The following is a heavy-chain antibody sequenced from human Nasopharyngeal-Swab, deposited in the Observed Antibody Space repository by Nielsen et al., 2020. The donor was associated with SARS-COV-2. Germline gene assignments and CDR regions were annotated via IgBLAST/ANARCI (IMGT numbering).Heavy chain of an antibody. CDR3: ARGGPLGFDY. J-gene: IGHJ4*02. V-gene: IGHV4-34*01. CDR1: GGSFSGYY. Sequence: SETLSLTCAVYGGSFSGYYWSWIRQPPGKGLEWIGEINHSGSTNYNPSLKSRVTISVDTSKNQFSLKLSSVTAADTAVYYCARGGPLGFDYWGQGTLVTASS. CDR2: INHSGST.